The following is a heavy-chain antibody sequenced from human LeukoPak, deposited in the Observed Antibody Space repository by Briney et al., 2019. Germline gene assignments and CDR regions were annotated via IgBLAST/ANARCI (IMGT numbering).Heavy chain of an antibody. CDR3: ARDFGYYHDSGGYYFVGPNDY. Sequence: PGTSLRLSCVASGFIFSRHAIHWVRQAPGKGLEWVAVISYDGTYQHYADSVKGRFTISRDNSKNTVYLQMNSLRAEDTSVYYCARDFGYYHDSGGYYFVGPNDYWGQGSLVTVSS. J-gene: IGHJ4*02. CDR1: GFIFSRHA. D-gene: IGHD3-22*01. CDR2: ISYDGTYQ. V-gene: IGHV3-30*04.